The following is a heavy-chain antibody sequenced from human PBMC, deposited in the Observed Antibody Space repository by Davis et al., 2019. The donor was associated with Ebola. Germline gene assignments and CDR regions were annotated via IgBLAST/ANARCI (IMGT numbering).Heavy chain of an antibody. CDR1: GYTFTGYY. CDR3: AAGEEQWLVGAGTNYYYDMSV. CDR2: INPNSGGT. V-gene: IGHV1-2*06. J-gene: IGHJ6*04. D-gene: IGHD6-19*01. Sequence: AASVKVSCKASGYTFTGYYMHWVRQAPGQGLEWMGRINPNSGGTNYAQKFQGRVTMTRDTSISTAYMELRSLRSDDTAVYYCAAGEEQWLVGAGTNYYYDMSVWGRGTTVTVSS.